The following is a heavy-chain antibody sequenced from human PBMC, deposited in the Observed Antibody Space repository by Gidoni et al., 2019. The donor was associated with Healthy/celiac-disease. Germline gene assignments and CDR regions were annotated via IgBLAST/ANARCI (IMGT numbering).Heavy chain of an antibody. CDR3: ASPADYDFWSGQGAFDI. Sequence: QLQLQESGPGLVKPSATLSLTCTVSAGSISSSSYYWGWIRQPPGKGLEWIGSIYYSGSTYYNPSLKSRVTISVDTSKNQFSLKLSSVTAADTAVYYCASPADYDFWSGQGAFDIWGQGTMVTVSS. CDR2: IYYSGST. CDR1: AGSISSSSYY. J-gene: IGHJ3*02. D-gene: IGHD3-3*01. V-gene: IGHV4-39*01.